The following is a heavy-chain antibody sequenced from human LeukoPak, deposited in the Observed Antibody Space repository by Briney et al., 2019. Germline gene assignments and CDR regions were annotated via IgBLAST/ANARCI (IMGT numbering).Heavy chain of an antibody. CDR3: ARDNSYAVY. CDR2: INAGNDNT. D-gene: IGHD2-2*01. V-gene: IGHV1-3*01. CDR1: GYTFTNYG. Sequence: ASVKVSCKASGYTFTNYGMHWVRQAPGQRLEWMGWINAGNDNTKYSQKFQGRVTITRDTSASTAYMELSSLRSGDTAVYFCARDNSYAVYWGQGTLVTVSS. J-gene: IGHJ4*02.